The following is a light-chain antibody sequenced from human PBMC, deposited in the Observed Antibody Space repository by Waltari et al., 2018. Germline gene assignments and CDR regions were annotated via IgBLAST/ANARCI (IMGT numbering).Light chain of an antibody. J-gene: IGLJ2*01. V-gene: IGLV2-23*02. Sequence: QSALTQPASVSGSPGQSITISCTGTISDVGTYNLVSWYQQHPGQAPKLIIYDDNKRPSGVSDRLSGSKSGNTASLTISGLQAEDEADYYCCTYVGRTTFHVTFGGGTKLTVL. CDR3: CTYVGRTTFHVT. CDR1: ISDVGTYNL. CDR2: DDN.